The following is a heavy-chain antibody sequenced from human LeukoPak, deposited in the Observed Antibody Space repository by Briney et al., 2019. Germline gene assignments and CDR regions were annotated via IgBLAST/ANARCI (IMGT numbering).Heavy chain of an antibody. CDR1: GFTFHEKYA. D-gene: IGHD2-2*03. Sequence: PGGSLRLSCGASGFTFHEKYAMHWVRQAPGKGLAWVSGFSLDSDNVGYADSVRGRFTVSRDRAKNSLYLQMNYLRPEDTALYFCTKDMDPGGINVWGQGTTVIVSS. CDR2: FSLDSDNV. CDR3: TKDMDPGGINV. J-gene: IGHJ6*02. V-gene: IGHV3-9*01.